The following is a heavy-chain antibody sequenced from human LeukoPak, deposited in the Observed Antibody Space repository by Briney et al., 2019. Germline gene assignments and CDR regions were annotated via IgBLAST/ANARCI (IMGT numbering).Heavy chain of an antibody. CDR3: ARDRYRVGAQPHFDY. CDR1: GFTFSSYS. CDR2: IRSSSSTI. D-gene: IGHD1-26*01. V-gene: IGHV3-48*01. Sequence: PGGSLRLSCAASGFTFSSYSMNWVRQAPGKGLEWVSYIRSSSSTIYYADSVKGRFTISRDNAKNSLYLQMNSLRAEDTAVYYCARDRYRVGAQPHFDYWGQGTPVTVSS. J-gene: IGHJ4*02.